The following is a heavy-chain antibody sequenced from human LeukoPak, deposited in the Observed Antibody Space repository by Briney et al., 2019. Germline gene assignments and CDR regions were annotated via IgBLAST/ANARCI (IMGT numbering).Heavy chain of an antibody. D-gene: IGHD3-3*01. J-gene: IGHJ4*02. CDR1: GFTFSDYY. Sequence: GGSLRLSCAASGFTFSDYYMSWIRQAPGKGLEWVSYISSSSSTIYYADSVKGRFTISRDNAKNSLYLQMNSLRAEDTAVYYCATEFLEWLLKGSFDYWGQGTLVTVSS. V-gene: IGHV3-11*04. CDR3: ATEFLEWLLKGSFDY. CDR2: ISSSSSTI.